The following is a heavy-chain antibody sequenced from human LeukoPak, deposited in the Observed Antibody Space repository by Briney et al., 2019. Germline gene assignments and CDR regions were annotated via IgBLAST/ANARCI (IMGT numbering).Heavy chain of an antibody. CDR3: AQWGDFAVLTGYYVPDF. CDR1: GFTFSHYA. V-gene: IGHV3-23*01. CDR2: IAGSDGNT. J-gene: IGHJ4*02. Sequence: PGGSLRLSCAASGFTFSHYAMSWARQAPGKGLEWVSAIAGSDGNTYYADPVKGRSTISRDNSKNTLYLQMNSLRAEDTAVYYCAQWGDFAVLTGYYVPDFWGQGTLVTVSS. D-gene: IGHD3-9*01.